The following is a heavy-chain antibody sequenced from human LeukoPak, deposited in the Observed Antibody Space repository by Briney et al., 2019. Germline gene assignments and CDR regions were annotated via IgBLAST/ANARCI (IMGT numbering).Heavy chain of an antibody. Sequence: SETLSLTCTVSGGSISSSSYYWGWIRQPPGKGLEWIGSIYYSGSTYYNPSFKSRVTISVDTSKNQFSLKLSSVTAADTAVYYCARGGPSQWELPRDGMDVWGQGTTVTVSS. CDR2: IYYSGST. D-gene: IGHD1-26*01. J-gene: IGHJ6*02. CDR1: GGSISSSSYY. V-gene: IGHV4-39*07. CDR3: ARGGPSQWELPRDGMDV.